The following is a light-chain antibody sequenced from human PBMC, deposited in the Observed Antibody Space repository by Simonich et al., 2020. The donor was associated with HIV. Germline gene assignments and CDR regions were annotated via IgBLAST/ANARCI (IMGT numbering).Light chain of an antibody. Sequence: QSALTQPPSASGSPGQSVTISCTGTSSDVGGYNYVSWYQQHPGKAPKLMIYEVSNRPSGVPDRFSGSKSGNTASLTISGLQAEDEADYYCCSYAGSSTSVVFGGGTKLTVL. J-gene: IGLJ2*01. CDR1: SSDVGGYNY. CDR2: EVS. CDR3: CSYAGSSTSVV. V-gene: IGLV2-8*01.